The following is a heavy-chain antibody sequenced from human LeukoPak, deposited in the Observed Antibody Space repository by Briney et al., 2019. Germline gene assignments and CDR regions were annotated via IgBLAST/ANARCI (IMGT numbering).Heavy chain of an antibody. CDR2: IYHSGST. J-gene: IGHJ6*04. Sequence: SETLSLTCAVSGYSISSGYYWGWIRQPPGKGLEWIGSIYHSGSTYYTPSLKSRVTISGDTSKNQFSLKLSSVTAADTAVYYCARLYTVTTWVDVWGKGTTVTVSS. V-gene: IGHV4-38-2*01. CDR1: GYSISSGYY. CDR3: ARLYTVTTWVDV. D-gene: IGHD4-17*01.